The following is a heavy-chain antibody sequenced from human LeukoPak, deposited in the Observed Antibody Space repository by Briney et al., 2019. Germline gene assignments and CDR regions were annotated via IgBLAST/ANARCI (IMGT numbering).Heavy chain of an antibody. CDR3: AKDRGQWLVTWYFDL. J-gene: IGHJ2*01. V-gene: IGHV3-21*01. CDR1: GFTFSSYS. D-gene: IGHD6-19*01. CDR2: ISSSSSYI. Sequence: GGSLRLSCAASGFTFSSYSMNWVRQAPGKGLEWVSSISSSSSYIYYADSVKGRFTISRDNAKNSLYLQMNSLRAEDTAVYYCAKDRGQWLVTWYFDLWGRGTPVTVSS.